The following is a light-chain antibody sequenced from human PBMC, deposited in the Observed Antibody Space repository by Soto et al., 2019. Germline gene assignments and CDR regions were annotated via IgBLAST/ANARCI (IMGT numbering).Light chain of an antibody. CDR3: LKYTKDAPGT. V-gene: IGKV1-27*01. J-gene: IGKJ1*01. Sequence: DIQMTQSPSSLSASVGDRVTLTCRASQDISQYLAWYQQRPGKVPKLLIYYASTLHSGVPSRFSGSGSGTEFTLTISSLQPEDVATYYCLKYTKDAPGTFGQGTKVEI. CDR2: YAS. CDR1: QDISQY.